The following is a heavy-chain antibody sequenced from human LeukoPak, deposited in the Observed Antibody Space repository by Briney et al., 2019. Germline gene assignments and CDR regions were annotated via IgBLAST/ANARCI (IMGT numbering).Heavy chain of an antibody. Sequence: GGSLRLSCAASGFTFSTYAMSWVRQAPGKGLEWVSGVRGSGTDTYYADSVKGRFTISRDNSKDTLYLQMNSLRAEDTAIYYCAKTSRANSAYDSPFDYWGQGTLVTVSS. D-gene: IGHD5-12*01. CDR3: AKTSRANSAYDSPFDY. J-gene: IGHJ4*02. CDR2: VRGSGTDT. CDR1: GFTFSTYA. V-gene: IGHV3-23*01.